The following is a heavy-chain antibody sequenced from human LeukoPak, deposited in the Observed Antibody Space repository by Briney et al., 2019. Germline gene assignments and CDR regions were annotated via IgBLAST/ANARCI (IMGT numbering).Heavy chain of an antibody. V-gene: IGHV1-2*02. CDR2: INPNSGGA. J-gene: IGHJ4*02. D-gene: IGHD6-6*01. CDR1: GYTFTDYY. CDR3: ARDLPIAARPNDY. Sequence: GASVKVSCKGSGYTFTDYYIHWVRQAPGQGLEWMGWINPNSGGANYAQKFQGRVTMTRDTSISTAYMELSGLRSDDTAVYYCARDLPIAARPNDYWGQGTLVTVSS.